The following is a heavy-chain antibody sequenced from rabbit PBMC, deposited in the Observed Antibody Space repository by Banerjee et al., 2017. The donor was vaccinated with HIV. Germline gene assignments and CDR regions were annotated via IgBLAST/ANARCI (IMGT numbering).Heavy chain of an antibody. D-gene: IGHD4-1*01. CDR3: ARDLAGAIGWNFNL. CDR1: GFSFSNKCV. J-gene: IGHJ4*01. Sequence: QEQLEESGGDLVKPEGSLTLTCTASGFSFSNKCVMCWVRQAPGKGLEWIACINTSSGNTVYASWAKGRFTISKTSSTTVTLQMTSLTAADTATYFCARDLAGAIGWNFNLWGQGTLVTVS. CDR2: INTSSGNT. V-gene: IGHV1S45*01.